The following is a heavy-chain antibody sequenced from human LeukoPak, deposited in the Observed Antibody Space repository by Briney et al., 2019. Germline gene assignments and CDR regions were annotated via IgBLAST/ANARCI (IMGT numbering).Heavy chain of an antibody. J-gene: IGHJ4*02. V-gene: IGHV4-34*01. CDR1: GGSFSGYY. D-gene: IGHD1-1*01. CDR2: INHSGST. CDR3: ARHGSRGGGDYFDY. Sequence: SETLSLTCAVYGGSFSGYYWRWIRQPPGKGLEWIGEINHSGSTNYNPSLKSRVTTSVDTSKNQFSLKLSSVTAADTAVYYCARHGSRGGGDYFDYWGQGTLVTVSS.